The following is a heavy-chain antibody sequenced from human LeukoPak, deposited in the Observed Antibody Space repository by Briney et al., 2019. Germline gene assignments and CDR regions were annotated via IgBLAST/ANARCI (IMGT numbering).Heavy chain of an antibody. CDR2: IYDSGKT. CDR1: GDSISSYY. V-gene: IGHV4-59*01. CDR3: ARGGGTLDY. D-gene: IGHD3-16*01. J-gene: IGHJ4*02. Sequence: SSETLSLTCTVSGDSISSYYWSWIRQPPGKGLEWIGYIYDSGKTNYNASLISRVTISVDTSKNQFSLKLTSVTPSDTAVYYCARGGGTLDYWGQGTLVTVSS.